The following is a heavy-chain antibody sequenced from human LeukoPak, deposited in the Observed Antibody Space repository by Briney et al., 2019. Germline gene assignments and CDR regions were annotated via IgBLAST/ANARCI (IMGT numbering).Heavy chain of an antibody. CDR3: AREGTSGWFDP. D-gene: IGHD3-3*01. V-gene: IGHV3-66*01. CDR2: IYSGGST. CDR1: GFTFSNYA. J-gene: IGHJ5*02. Sequence: GGSLRLSCATSGFTFSNYAVSWVRQAPGKGLEWVSVIYSGGSTYYADSVKGRFTISRDNSKNTLYLQMNSLRAEDPAVYYCAREGTSGWFDPWGQGTLVIVSS.